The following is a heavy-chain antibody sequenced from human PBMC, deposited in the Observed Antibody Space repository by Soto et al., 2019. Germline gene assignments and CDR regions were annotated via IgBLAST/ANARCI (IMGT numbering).Heavy chain of an antibody. Sequence: GGSLRLSCAASGFTVSSNYMSWVRQAPGKGLEWVSVIYSGSSTYYADSVKGRFTISRDNSKNTLYLQMNSLRAEDTAVYYCARSYSSSWTDAFDIWGQGTMVTVS. J-gene: IGHJ3*02. V-gene: IGHV3-53*01. D-gene: IGHD6-13*01. CDR1: GFTVSSNY. CDR2: IYSGSST. CDR3: ARSYSSSWTDAFDI.